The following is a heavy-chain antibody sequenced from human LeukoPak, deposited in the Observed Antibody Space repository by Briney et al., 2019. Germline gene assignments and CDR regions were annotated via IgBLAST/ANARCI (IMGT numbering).Heavy chain of an antibody. CDR2: IYTSGST. J-gene: IGHJ3*02. V-gene: IGHV4-61*02. D-gene: IGHD2-2*01. Sequence: SETLSLTCIVSGGSISSGSYYWSWIRQPAGKGLEWIGRIYTSGSTNYNPSLKSRVTISVDTSKNQFSLKLSSVTAADTAVYYCARGGLSPYLYCGSTSCYYDASYIWGQGTMVTVSS. CDR1: GGSISSGSYY. CDR3: ARGGLSPYLYCGSTSCYYDASYI.